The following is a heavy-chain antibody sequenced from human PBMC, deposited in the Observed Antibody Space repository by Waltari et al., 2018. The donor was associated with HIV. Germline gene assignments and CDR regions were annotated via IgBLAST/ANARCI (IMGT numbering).Heavy chain of an antibody. V-gene: IGHV3-33*01. CDR2: IWSDVSKV. J-gene: IGHJ4*02. CDR3: ARVKEAAAGTLDS. Sequence: QVQLVESGGGVVQPGRSLRLSCAASGFTFSAYGMHWVRQAPGKGVEGVAFIWSDVSKVHSADSVKGRFTISRDNSKNTLCLQMNSLRAEDTAVYYCARVKEAAAGTLDSWGQGTLVTVSS. CDR1: GFTFSAYG. D-gene: IGHD6-13*01.